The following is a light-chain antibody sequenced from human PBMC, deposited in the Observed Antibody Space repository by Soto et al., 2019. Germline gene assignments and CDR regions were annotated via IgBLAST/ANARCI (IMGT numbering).Light chain of an antibody. CDR3: QQYGASPET. CDR1: QSIGSTY. CDR2: GAS. Sequence: EVVLTQSPATLSLSPGERATLSCRASQSIGSTYLAWYQQKPGQAPRLLISGASTRATGIPDRFSGSGSGTDFTLTITRLEPEDLAVYYCQQYGASPETFGQGTKVEIK. V-gene: IGKV3-20*01. J-gene: IGKJ1*01.